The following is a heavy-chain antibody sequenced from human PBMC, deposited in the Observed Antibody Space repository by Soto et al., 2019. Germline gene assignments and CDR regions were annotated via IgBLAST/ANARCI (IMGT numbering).Heavy chain of an antibody. D-gene: IGHD1-26*01. Sequence: ASVKVSCKTSGYTFTGYYVHWVRQAPGQGLEWMGVLNPSTLSTTYSEIFQGRVTMTRDTSTSTVDMELSSLRSEDTAVYFCGRAYRNSGPFDYWGQGTLVTVSP. CDR2: LNPSTLST. V-gene: IGHV1-46*03. J-gene: IGHJ4*02. CDR1: GYTFTGYY. CDR3: GRAYRNSGPFDY.